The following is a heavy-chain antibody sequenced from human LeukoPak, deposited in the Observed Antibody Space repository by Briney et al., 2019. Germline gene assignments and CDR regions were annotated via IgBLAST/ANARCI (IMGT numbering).Heavy chain of an antibody. V-gene: IGHV3-30*02. CDR2: IRYDGSNK. CDR1: GFTFSSYG. D-gene: IGHD2-2*01. J-gene: IGHJ4*02. Sequence: PGGSLRLSCAASGFTFSSYGMHWVRQAPGKGLEWVAFIRYDGSNKYYADSVKGRFTISGDNSKNTLYLQMNSLRAEDTAVYYCAKDLSGYCSTSCYDSWGQGTLVTVSS. CDR3: AKDLSGYCSTSCYDS.